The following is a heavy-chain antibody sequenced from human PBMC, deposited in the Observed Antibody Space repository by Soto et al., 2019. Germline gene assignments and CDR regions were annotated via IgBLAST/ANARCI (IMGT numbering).Heavy chain of an antibody. V-gene: IGHV3-7*01. J-gene: IGHJ4*02. CDR3: ARVAYVDESFDY. D-gene: IGHD2-21*01. CDR1: GFTFSSYW. Sequence: EVHLVESGGGLVQPGGSLRLSCAASGFTFSSYWMTWVRQAPEKGLEWVANTKPDGSEKNYVGSVKGRFTISRDNAKNSLFLQMDSLRAEDTAVYYCARVAYVDESFDYWGQGTLVTVSS. CDR2: TKPDGSEK.